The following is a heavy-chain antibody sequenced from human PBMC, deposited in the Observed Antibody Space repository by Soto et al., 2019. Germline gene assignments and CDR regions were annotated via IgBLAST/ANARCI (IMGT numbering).Heavy chain of an antibody. CDR3: ARDSHPYSSSWLRYYYYGMDV. V-gene: IGHV3-33*01. CDR2: IWYDGSNK. D-gene: IGHD6-13*01. CDR1: GFTFSSYG. Sequence: QVQLVESGGGVVQPGRSLRLSCAASGFTFSSYGMHWVRQAPGKGLEWVAVIWYDGSNKYYADSVKGRFTISRDNSKNTLYLQMNSLRAEDTAVYYCARDSHPYSSSWLRYYYYGMDVWGQGTTVTVSS. J-gene: IGHJ6*02.